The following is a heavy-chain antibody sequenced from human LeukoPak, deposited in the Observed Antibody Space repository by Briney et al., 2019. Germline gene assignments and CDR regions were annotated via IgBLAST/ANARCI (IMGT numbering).Heavy chain of an antibody. CDR1: EFTFSSYG. J-gene: IGHJ4*02. Sequence: GGSLRLSFAASEFTFSSYGMHWVRQAPGKGLEWVAFIRYDGSNKYYADSVKGRFTISRDNSKNTLYLQMNSLRAEDTAVYYCAKDFGAAAGIFDYWGQGTLVTVSS. V-gene: IGHV3-30*02. CDR2: IRYDGSNK. CDR3: AKDFGAAAGIFDY. D-gene: IGHD6-13*01.